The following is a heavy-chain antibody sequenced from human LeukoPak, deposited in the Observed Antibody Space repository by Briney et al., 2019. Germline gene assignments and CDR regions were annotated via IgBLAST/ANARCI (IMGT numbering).Heavy chain of an antibody. CDR3: ARVDCSGGSCYSALTL. CDR2: ISTSSGTI. D-gene: IGHD2-15*01. CDR1: GFSFSSYG. V-gene: IGHV3-48*02. Sequence: GGSLRLSCAASGFSFSSYGMNWVRQAPGKGLEWISYISTSSGTIYYADSVEGRFTISRDSARNSLFLQMNSLRDGDTAVYYCARVDCSGGSCYSALTLWGQGTLVTVSS. J-gene: IGHJ4*02.